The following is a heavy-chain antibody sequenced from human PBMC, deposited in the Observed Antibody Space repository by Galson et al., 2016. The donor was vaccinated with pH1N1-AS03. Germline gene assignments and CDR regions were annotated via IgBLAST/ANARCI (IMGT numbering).Heavy chain of an antibody. J-gene: IGHJ4*02. CDR1: GGSMSGYY. D-gene: IGHD6-19*01. Sequence: TLSLTCTVSGGSMSGYYWSWIRQSPERGLEWIGCVYYSGTPTYNPSLKSQVTISVDTSKNQFSLKLSSVTAADPAVYFCARTGSNGWYYFDSWGQGALVTVSS. CDR3: ARTGSNGWYYFDS. V-gene: IGHV4-59*01. CDR2: VYYSGTP.